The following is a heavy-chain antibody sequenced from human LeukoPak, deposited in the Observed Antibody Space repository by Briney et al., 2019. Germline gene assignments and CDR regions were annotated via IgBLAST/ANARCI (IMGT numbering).Heavy chain of an antibody. CDR3: AREEAAVRAFDI. D-gene: IGHD6-13*01. CDR2: ISFDSSYK. V-gene: IGHV3-30-3*01. Sequence: PGRSLRLSCAASGFXFSSYAMNWVRQAPGKGLEWVTVISFDSSYKYYADSVKGRFTISRDNSKNTLFLQMNSLRAEDTAVYFCAREEAAVRAFDIWGQGTMVTVSS. J-gene: IGHJ3*02. CDR1: GFXFSSYA.